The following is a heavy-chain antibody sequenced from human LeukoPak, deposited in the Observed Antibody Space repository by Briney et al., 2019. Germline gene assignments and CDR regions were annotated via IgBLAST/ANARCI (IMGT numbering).Heavy chain of an antibody. D-gene: IGHD3-16*02. CDR3: ARSNHVWGSYRPRQSDAFDI. Sequence: SETLSLTCAVYGGPFSGYYWSWIRQPPGKGLEWIGEINHSGSTNYNPSLKSRVTMSVDTSKNQFSLKLSSVTAADTAVYYCARSNHVWGSYRPRQSDAFDIWGQGTMVTVSS. CDR1: GGPFSGYY. CDR2: INHSGST. J-gene: IGHJ3*02. V-gene: IGHV4-34*01.